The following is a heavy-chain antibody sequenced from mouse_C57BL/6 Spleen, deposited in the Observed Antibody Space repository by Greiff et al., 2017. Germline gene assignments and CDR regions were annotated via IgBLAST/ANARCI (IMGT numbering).Heavy chain of an antibody. Sequence: EVQGVESEGGLVQPGSSMKLSCTASGFTFSAYYMAWVRQVPEKGLEWVANINYDGSSTYYLDSLKSRFIISRDNANNILYLPMSSLKSSDTATYYGARVKGSTVYYLDYWGQGTTLTVSS. J-gene: IGHJ2*01. CDR2: INYDGSST. D-gene: IGHD3-1*01. V-gene: IGHV5-16*01. CDR1: GFTFSAYY. CDR3: ARVKGSTVYYLDY.